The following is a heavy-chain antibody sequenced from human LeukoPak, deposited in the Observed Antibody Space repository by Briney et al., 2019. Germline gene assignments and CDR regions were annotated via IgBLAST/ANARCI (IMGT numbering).Heavy chain of an antibody. Sequence: GGSLRLSCAASGFTFSSYSMNWVRQAPGKGLEWVSSISSSSSYIYYADSVKGRFTISRDNAKNSLYLQMNSLRAEDTAVYYCATPANSSSSMVYWGQGTLVTVSS. CDR1: GFTFSSYS. V-gene: IGHV3-21*01. CDR2: ISSSSSYI. J-gene: IGHJ4*02. D-gene: IGHD6-6*01. CDR3: ATPANSSSSMVY.